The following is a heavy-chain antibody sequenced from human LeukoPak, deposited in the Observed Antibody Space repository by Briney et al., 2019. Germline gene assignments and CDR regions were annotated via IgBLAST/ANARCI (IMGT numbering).Heavy chain of an antibody. D-gene: IGHD3-3*01. CDR3: ASFDFWSGFYY. V-gene: IGHV4-34*01. CDR1: GGSFSGYY. Sequence: PSETLSLTCAVYGGSFSGYYWSWIPQPPGKGLEWIGEINHSGSTNYNPSLKSRVIISVDTSKDQFSLKLSSVTAADTAVYYCASFDFWSGFYYWGEGTVVTVSS. CDR2: INHSGST. J-gene: IGHJ4*02.